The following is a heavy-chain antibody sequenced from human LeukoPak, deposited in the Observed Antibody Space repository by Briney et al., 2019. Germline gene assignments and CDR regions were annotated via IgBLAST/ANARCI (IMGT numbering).Heavy chain of an antibody. J-gene: IGHJ4*02. D-gene: IGHD5-12*01. V-gene: IGHV3-43*01. CDR2: ITWDGRTT. Sequence: GGSLRLSCVASGFNFNDHTMHWVRHPPGKGLEWVGLITWDGRTTYYADSLKGQFTISRDNSRNSLFLQIHSLKNEDSGLYYCAKEGTGHDDIPEYYFDYWGRGTVVTAS. CDR1: GFNFNDHT. CDR3: AKEGTGHDDIPEYYFDY.